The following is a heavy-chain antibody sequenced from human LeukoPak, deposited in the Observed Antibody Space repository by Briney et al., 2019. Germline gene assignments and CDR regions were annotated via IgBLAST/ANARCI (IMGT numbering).Heavy chain of an antibody. J-gene: IGHJ4*02. V-gene: IGHV4-39*01. CDR3: AKSKNIVVVPAAYFDY. CDR1: GDSISSSFYY. Sequence: SETLSLTCTVSGDSISSSFYYWGWIRQPLGKGLEWIGNIYYSGSTYYNPSLKSRVTISVDTSKNQFSLKLSSVTAADTAVYYCAKSKNIVVVPAAYFDYRGQGTLVTVSS. CDR2: IYYSGST. D-gene: IGHD2-2*01.